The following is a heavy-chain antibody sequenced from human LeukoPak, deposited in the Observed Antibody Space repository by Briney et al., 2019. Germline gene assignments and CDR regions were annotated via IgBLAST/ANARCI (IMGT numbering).Heavy chain of an antibody. D-gene: IGHD3-22*01. Sequence: GGSLRLSCAASGFTFSSYGMHWVRQAPGKVLEWVAVISYDRSNKYYADSVKGRFTISRDNSKNTLYLQMNSLRAEDTAVYYCAKAAMYYYDSSGYQDYWGQGTLVTVSS. CDR3: AKAAMYYYDSSGYQDY. J-gene: IGHJ4*02. CDR2: ISYDRSNK. V-gene: IGHV3-30*18. CDR1: GFTFSSYG.